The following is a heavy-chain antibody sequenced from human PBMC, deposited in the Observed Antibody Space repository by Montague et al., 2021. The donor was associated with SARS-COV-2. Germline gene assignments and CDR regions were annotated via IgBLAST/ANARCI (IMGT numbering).Heavy chain of an antibody. CDR3: ARAVCVRRAVNWFDP. V-gene: IGHV4-59*11. Sequence: SETLSLTCTVSGGSMSDHYWAWIRQPPGKGLEWLAYIYYSGGINSNASLKSRVSMSVDTSKNQFSLKLTSVTAADTAVYYCARAVCVRRAVNWFDPWGQGTLVTVSS. J-gene: IGHJ5*02. CDR2: IYYSGGI. D-gene: IGHD3-10*01. CDR1: GGSMSDHY.